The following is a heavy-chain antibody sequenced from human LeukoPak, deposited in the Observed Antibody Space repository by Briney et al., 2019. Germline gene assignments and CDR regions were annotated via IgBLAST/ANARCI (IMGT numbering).Heavy chain of an antibody. V-gene: IGHV3-48*03. CDR3: ARDLIEGYDFWSGYCIDY. J-gene: IGHJ4*02. CDR1: GFTFSSYE. D-gene: IGHD3-3*01. Sequence: PGGSLRLSCAASGFTFSSYEMNWVRQAPGKGLEGVSYISSSGSTIYYADSVQGRFTISRDNAKNSLYLQMNSLRAEDTAVYYCARDLIEGYDFWSGYCIDYWGQGTLVTVSS. CDR2: ISSSGSTI.